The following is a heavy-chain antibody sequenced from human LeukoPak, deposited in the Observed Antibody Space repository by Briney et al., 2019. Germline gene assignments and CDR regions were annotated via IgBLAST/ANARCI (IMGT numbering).Heavy chain of an antibody. V-gene: IGHV4-59*01. CDR3: ARSTDFWSGYYTTDFDY. J-gene: IGHJ4*02. CDR2: IYYGGST. Sequence: PSETLSLTCTVSGVSISSYYWSWIRQPPGKGLEWIGYIYYGGSTYYNPSLKSRVTISVDTSKNQFSLKLSSAAAADTAVYYCARSTDFWSGYYTTDFDYWGQGTLVTVSS. CDR1: GVSISSYY. D-gene: IGHD3-3*01.